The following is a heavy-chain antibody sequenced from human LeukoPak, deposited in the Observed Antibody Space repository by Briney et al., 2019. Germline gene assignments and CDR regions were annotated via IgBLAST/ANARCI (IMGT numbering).Heavy chain of an antibody. CDR1: GYTFTSYD. CDR3: ARGWVVPAAIREGYYCYYMDV. J-gene: IGHJ6*03. V-gene: IGHV1-8*01. D-gene: IGHD2-2*02. Sequence: ASVKVSCKASGYTFTSYDINWVRQATGQGLEWMGWMNPNSGNTGYAQKFQGRVTMTRNTSISTAYMELSSLRSEDTAVYYCARGWVVPAAIREGYYCYYMDVWGKGTTVTVSS. CDR2: MNPNSGNT.